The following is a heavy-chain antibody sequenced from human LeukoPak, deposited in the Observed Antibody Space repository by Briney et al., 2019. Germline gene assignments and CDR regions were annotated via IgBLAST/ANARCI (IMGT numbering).Heavy chain of an antibody. J-gene: IGHJ1*01. CDR3: ATLDSTKSVL. D-gene: IGHD2-2*01. V-gene: IGHV3-7*01. CDR1: AFRFGRDW. Sequence: GGSLRLSCVASAFRFGRDWISWVRQAPGKGLEWVACIKQDGSEEYYVGSVRGRFTVSVDNGKNSLYLRMNSLRAEDTARYYCATLDSTKSVLWGRGTAVTVSA. CDR2: IKQDGSEE.